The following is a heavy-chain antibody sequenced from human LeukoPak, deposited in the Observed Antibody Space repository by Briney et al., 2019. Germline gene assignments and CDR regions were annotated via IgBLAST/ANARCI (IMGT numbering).Heavy chain of an antibody. J-gene: IGHJ4*02. CDR3: ARHPVRGQWLGRNFDY. CDR2: INHSGST. V-gene: IGHV4-34*01. CDR1: GGSFSGYY. Sequence: SETLSLTCAVYGGSFSGYYWSWIRQPPGKGLEWIGEINHSGSTNYNPSLKSRVTISVDTSKNQFSLKLSSVTAADTAVYYCARHPVRGQWLGRNFDYWGQGTLVTVSS. D-gene: IGHD6-19*01.